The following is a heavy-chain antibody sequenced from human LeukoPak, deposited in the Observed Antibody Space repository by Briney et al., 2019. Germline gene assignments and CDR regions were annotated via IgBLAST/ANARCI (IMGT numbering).Heavy chain of an antibody. CDR1: GYTFTSYG. CDR3: ARGEYGSGSYYNVWHYYYYMDV. CDR2: ISAYNGNT. Sequence: ASVKVSCKASGYTFTSYGISWVRQAPGQGLEWMGWISAYNGNTNYAQKLQGRVTMTTDTSTSTAYMELSSLRSEDTAVYYCARGEYGSGSYYNVWHYYYYMDVWGKGTTVTISS. D-gene: IGHD3-10*01. J-gene: IGHJ6*03. V-gene: IGHV1-18*01.